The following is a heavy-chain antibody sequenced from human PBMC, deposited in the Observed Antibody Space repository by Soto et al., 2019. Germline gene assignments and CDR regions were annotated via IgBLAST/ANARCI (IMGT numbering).Heavy chain of an antibody. CDR3: ARGIATGQFDP. CDR1: GSTFTRYT. Sequence: ASVKVSCKASGSTFTRYTMNWLRQAPGQRLEWMGWINPDNGNTKSSQKFQDRVIITRDTSASTAYMDLSSLRSEDTAVYYCARGIATGQFDPWGQGTLVTVSS. J-gene: IGHJ5*02. V-gene: IGHV1-3*01. CDR2: INPDNGNT. D-gene: IGHD2-15*01.